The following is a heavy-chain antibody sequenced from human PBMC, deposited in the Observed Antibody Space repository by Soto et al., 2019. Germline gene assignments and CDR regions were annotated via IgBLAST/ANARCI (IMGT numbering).Heavy chain of an antibody. D-gene: IGHD3-22*01. CDR1: GFTFGDYA. J-gene: IGHJ4*02. V-gene: IGHV3-49*04. CDR2: IRSKAYGGTT. CDR3: VRTTYFSDSSVYTRFFDY. Sequence: GGSLRLSCTASGFTFGDYAMSWVRQAPGKGLEWVGFIRSKAYGGTTEYAASVKGRFTISRDESKNSVYPQMNSLKTEDTAIYYCVRTTYFSDSSVYTRFFDYWGQGTLVTVSS.